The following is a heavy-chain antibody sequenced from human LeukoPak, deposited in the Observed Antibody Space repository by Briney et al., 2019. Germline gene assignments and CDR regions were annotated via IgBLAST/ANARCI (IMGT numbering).Heavy chain of an antibody. V-gene: IGHV3-23*01. CDR3: AKEHSPPRGYSYGYSFDY. CDR1: AFTFSSHA. Sequence: GGSLRLSCAASAFTFSSHAMSWGRHAPGKGLEWVSVIRSSGGRTYNADSVKGRFTVSRDNSKNTLYLQMNSLRAEDTAVYYCAKEHSPPRGYSYGYSFDYGGQGTLVTVSS. D-gene: IGHD5-18*01. CDR2: IRSSGGRT. J-gene: IGHJ4*02.